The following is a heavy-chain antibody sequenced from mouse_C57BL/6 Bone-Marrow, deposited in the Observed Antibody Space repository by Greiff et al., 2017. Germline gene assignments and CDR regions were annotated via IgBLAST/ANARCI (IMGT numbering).Heavy chain of an antibody. CDR3: ARQRADY. CDR2: VNSGGGTT. V-gene: IGHV5-2*01. J-gene: IGHJ2*01. CDR1: EYEFPSYD. D-gene: IGHD3-3*01. Sequence: EVQLVESGGGLVQPGESLKLSCESSEYEFPSYDMSWVRKTPEKRLEWVAAVNSGGGTTYYPDTMERRFTISRDNTKKTLYLQMSSLTSEDSALYYCARQRADYWGQGTTLTVSS.